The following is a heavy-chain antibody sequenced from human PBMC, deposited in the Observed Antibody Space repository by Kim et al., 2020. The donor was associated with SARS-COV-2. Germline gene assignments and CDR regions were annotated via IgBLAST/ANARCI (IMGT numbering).Heavy chain of an antibody. CDR3: ARGHTYYDILTGPYYFDY. CDR1: GGSLTSYA. Sequence: SVKVSCKASGGSLTSYAMNWVRQAPGQGLEWMGRIIPIINIANYGQRFLGRVTITADKSTNTAYMELSSLRSEDTAVYYCARGHTYYDILTGPYYFDYWGQGTLVTVSS. J-gene: IGHJ4*02. CDR2: IIPIINIA. D-gene: IGHD3-9*01. V-gene: IGHV1-69*04.